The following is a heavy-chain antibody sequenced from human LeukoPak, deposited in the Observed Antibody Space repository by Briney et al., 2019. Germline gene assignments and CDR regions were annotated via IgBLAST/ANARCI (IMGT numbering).Heavy chain of an antibody. Sequence: SETLSLTCTVSCGSISSYYWSWIRQPPGKGLKWIGYIYYSGSTNYNPSLKSRVTISVDTSKNQFSLKLSSVTAADTAVYYCASSHSVWTSFDYWGQGTLVTVSS. V-gene: IGHV4-59*01. CDR1: CGSISSYY. CDR3: ASSHSVWTSFDY. D-gene: IGHD3/OR15-3a*01. CDR2: IYYSGST. J-gene: IGHJ4*02.